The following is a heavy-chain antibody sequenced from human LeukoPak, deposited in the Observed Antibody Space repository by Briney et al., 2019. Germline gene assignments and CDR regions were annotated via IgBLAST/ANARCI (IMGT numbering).Heavy chain of an antibody. CDR1: GFSLSGYW. Sequence: GGSLRLSCAASGFSLSGYWMHWVRQAPGKGLVWVSRISPDGSDTTYADSVKGRFTISRDNSKNTLYLQMNSLRAEDTAVYYCAHISSSWPDYWGQGSLVTVSS. V-gene: IGHV3-74*01. CDR3: AHISSSWPDY. D-gene: IGHD6-13*01. J-gene: IGHJ4*02. CDR2: ISPDGSDT.